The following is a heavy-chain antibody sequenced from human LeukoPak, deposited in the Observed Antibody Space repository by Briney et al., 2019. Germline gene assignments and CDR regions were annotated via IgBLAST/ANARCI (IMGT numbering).Heavy chain of an antibody. CDR3: ARVYYYDSSGYSSMGIDAFDI. V-gene: IGHV4-31*03. CDR1: GGSISSGGYY. D-gene: IGHD3-22*01. Sequence: SQTLSLTCTVSGGSISSGGYYWSWIRQHPGKGLEWIGYIYYSGSTYYNPSLKSRVTMSVDTSKNQFSLKLSSVTAADTAVYYCARVYYYDSSGYSSMGIDAFDIWGQGTMVTVSS. J-gene: IGHJ3*02. CDR2: IYYSGST.